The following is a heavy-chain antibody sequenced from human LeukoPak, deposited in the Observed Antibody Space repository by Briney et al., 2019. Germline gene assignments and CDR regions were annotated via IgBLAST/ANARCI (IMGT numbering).Heavy chain of an antibody. D-gene: IGHD6-13*01. J-gene: IGHJ4*02. V-gene: IGHV3-9*01. CDR2: ISWSGGGR. CDR3: AKNIYREYSSSWVIDY. Sequence: GGSLRLSCAASGFTFDDYAMHWVRQPTGKGLEWVSGISWSGGGRAYADSVKGRFTISRDIAKNSLYLQMNSLRAEDTALYYCAKNIYREYSSSWVIDYWGQGTLVTVSS. CDR1: GFTFDDYA.